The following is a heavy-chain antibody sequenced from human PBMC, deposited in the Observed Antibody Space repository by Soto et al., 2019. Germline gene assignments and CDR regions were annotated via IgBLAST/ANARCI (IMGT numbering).Heavy chain of an antibody. J-gene: IGHJ3*02. V-gene: IGHV4-31*03. CDR2: IYYSGST. CDR3: ARERGDWYDAFDI. CDR1: GGSISSGGYY. D-gene: IGHD2-21*02. Sequence: KPSETLSLTCTVSGGSISSGGYYWSWIRQHPGKGLEWIGYIYYSGSTYYNPSLKSRVTISVDTSKNQFSLKLSSVTAADTAVYYCARERGDWYDAFDIWGQGTMVTVSS.